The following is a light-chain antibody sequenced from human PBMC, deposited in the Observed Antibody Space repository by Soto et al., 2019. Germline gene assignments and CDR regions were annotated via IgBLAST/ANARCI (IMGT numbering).Light chain of an antibody. CDR3: HQYYTTPPT. Sequence: DIVMTQSPDSLAVSLAERATINCKSSQSVLYSSNNKNYLAWYQQKPGQPPKLLIYWASTRESGVPVRFSGSGSGTDFTLTISSLQAEDVAVYYCHQYYTTPPTFGQGTKVEIK. J-gene: IGKJ1*01. V-gene: IGKV4-1*01. CDR2: WAS. CDR1: QSVLYSSNNKNY.